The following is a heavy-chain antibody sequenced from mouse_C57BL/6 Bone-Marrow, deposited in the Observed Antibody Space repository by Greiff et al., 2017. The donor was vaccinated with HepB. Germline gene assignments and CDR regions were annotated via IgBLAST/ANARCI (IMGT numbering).Heavy chain of an antibody. Sequence: DVHLVESGGGLVKPGGSLKLSCAASGFTFSSYAMSWVRQTPEKRLEWVATISDGGSYTYYPDNVKGRFTISRDNAKNNLYLQMSHLKSEDTAMYYCARGTNWDDAMDYWGQGTSVTVSS. CDR1: GFTFSSYA. V-gene: IGHV5-4*01. CDR3: ARGTNWDDAMDY. CDR2: ISDGGSYT. J-gene: IGHJ4*01. D-gene: IGHD4-1*01.